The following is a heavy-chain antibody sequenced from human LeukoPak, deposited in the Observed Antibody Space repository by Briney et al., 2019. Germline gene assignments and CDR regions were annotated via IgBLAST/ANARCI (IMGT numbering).Heavy chain of an antibody. CDR3: TTEVLRFLEWSLP. Sequence: GALRLSCAASGFNFRDYGIHWVRQAPGKGLEWVGRIKSKTDGGTTDYAAPVKGRFTISRDDSKNTLYLQMNSLKTEDTAVYYCTTEVLRFLEWSLPWGQGTLVTVSS. J-gene: IGHJ5*02. CDR1: GFNFRDYG. CDR2: IKSKTDGGTT. D-gene: IGHD3-3*01. V-gene: IGHV3-15*01.